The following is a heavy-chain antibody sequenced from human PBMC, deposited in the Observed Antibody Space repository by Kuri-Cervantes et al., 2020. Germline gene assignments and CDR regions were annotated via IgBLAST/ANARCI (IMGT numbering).Heavy chain of an antibody. D-gene: IGHD2-21*02. Sequence: GGSLRLSCAASGFTFSNAWMSWVRQAPGKGLEWVGRIKTKTDGGTTDYAAPVKGRFTISRDDSKNTLYLQMNSLRAEDTAVYYCAKVERKIVVVTAALDYWGQGTLVTVSS. CDR3: AKVERKIVVVTAALDY. J-gene: IGHJ4*02. CDR1: GFTFSNAW. V-gene: IGHV3-15*01. CDR2: IKTKTDGGTT.